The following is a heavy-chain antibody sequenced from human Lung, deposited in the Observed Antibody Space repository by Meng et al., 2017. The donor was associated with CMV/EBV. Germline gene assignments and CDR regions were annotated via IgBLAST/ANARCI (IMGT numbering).Heavy chain of an antibody. CDR2: TYYRSKWYN. CDR1: GDSVSSDSAA. V-gene: IGHV6-1*01. Sequence: GDSVSSDSAAWTWLRQSPSRGLEWLGKTYYRSKWYNDYAESVKGRITIYADTSKNQFSLQLISVTPEDTAVYYCAGGGGYTSGWYDYWGQGTLVTVSS. D-gene: IGHD6-19*01. J-gene: IGHJ4*02. CDR3: AGGGGYTSGWYDY.